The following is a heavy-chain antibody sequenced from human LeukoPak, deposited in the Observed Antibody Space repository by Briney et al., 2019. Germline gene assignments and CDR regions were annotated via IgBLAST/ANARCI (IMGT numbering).Heavy chain of an antibody. CDR1: GYTFTGYY. CDR3: ARMYSSGWFSFDY. D-gene: IGHD6-19*01. CDR2: INPNSGGT. V-gene: IGHV1-2*02. J-gene: IGHJ4*02. Sequence: ASVKVSCQASGYTFTGYYMHWVRQAPGQGLEWMGWINPNSGGTKYAQKFQGGVTMTRDTSVSKAYMELGRLRSDDTAVYYCARMYSSGWFSFDYWGQGTLVTVSS.